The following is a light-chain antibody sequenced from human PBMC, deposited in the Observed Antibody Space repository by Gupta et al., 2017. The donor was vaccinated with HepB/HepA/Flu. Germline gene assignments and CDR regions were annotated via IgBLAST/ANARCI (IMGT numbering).Light chain of an antibody. CDR3: QSYDSSLSGYVV. CDR2: GNS. CDR1: SSNIGAGYD. J-gene: IGLJ2*01. Sequence: QPVLTQPPSVSGAPGQRVTISCTGSSSNIGAGYDVHWYQQLPGTAPKLLIEGNSNRPSGVPDRFSGSKSGTSASLAITGLQAEDEAEYYGQSYDSSLSGYVVFGGGTKLTV. V-gene: IGLV1-40*01.